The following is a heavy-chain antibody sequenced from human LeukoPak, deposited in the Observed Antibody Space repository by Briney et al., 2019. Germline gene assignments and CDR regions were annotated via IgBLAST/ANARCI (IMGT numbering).Heavy chain of an antibody. Sequence: VRSLRLSCAASGFTFSRYGMHWVRQAPGKGLEWEAFISYDGSNKYYADSVKGRFTISRDNSKNTLYLQMNSLRAEDTAVYYCARGTKGYDYYFDYWGQGTLVTVSS. CDR1: GFTFSRYG. CDR2: ISYDGSNK. J-gene: IGHJ4*02. V-gene: IGHV3-30*03. D-gene: IGHD5-12*01. CDR3: ARGTKGYDYYFDY.